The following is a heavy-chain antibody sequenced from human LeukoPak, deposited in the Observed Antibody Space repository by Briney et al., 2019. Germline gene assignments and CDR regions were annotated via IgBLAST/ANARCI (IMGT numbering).Heavy chain of an antibody. Sequence: PSETLSLTCTVSGGSISSSTYYWGWIRQPPGKGLEWIGSFFYSGSTYYNPSLKSRLTMSVDTSNNQFSLKLMSVTAADTAVYYCASGTSTYYELYFWGRGTLVTVSS. CDR2: FFYSGST. V-gene: IGHV4-39*01. D-gene: IGHD3-3*01. CDR3: ASGTSTYYELYF. CDR1: GGSISSSTYY. J-gene: IGHJ4*02.